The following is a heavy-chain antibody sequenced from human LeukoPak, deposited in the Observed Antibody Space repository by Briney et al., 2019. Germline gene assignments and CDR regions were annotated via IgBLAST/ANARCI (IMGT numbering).Heavy chain of an antibody. Sequence: GGSLRLSCAASGFTFSSYAMSWVRQAPGKGLEWVSAISGSGGSTYYADSVKGRFTISRDNAKNSLYLQMNSLRAEDTAVYYCARQIAVAEHDSLDDHDYWGQGTLVTVSS. CDR2: ISGSGGST. CDR3: ARQIAVAEHDSLDDHDY. CDR1: GFTFSSYA. V-gene: IGHV3-23*01. D-gene: IGHD6-19*01. J-gene: IGHJ4*02.